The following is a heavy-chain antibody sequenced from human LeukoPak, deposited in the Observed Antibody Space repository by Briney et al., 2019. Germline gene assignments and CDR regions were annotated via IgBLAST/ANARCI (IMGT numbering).Heavy chain of an antibody. CDR3: ARDEEFDP. J-gene: IGHJ5*02. CDR2: IIPILGIA. CDR1: GGTFSNYA. Sequence: SVKVSCKASGGTFSNYAISWVRQAPGQGLEWMGRIIPILGIANYAQKFQGRVTITADKSTSTAYMELSSLRSEDTAVYYCARDEEFDPWGQGTLVTVSS. V-gene: IGHV1-69*04.